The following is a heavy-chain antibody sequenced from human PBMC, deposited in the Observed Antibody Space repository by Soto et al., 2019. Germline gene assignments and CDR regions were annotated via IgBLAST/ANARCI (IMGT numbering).Heavy chain of an antibody. D-gene: IGHD6-13*01. CDR3: ARHLERIAQIGWFDP. CDR1: GFTFSSYA. V-gene: IGHV3-23*01. Sequence: GGSLRLSCAASGFTFSSYAMSWVRQAPGKGLEWVSAISGSGGSTYYADSVKGRFTISRDNSKNTLNLQMNSLRAEDTAVYYCARHLERIAQIGWFDPWGQGTTVTVSS. CDR2: ISGSGGST. J-gene: IGHJ5*01.